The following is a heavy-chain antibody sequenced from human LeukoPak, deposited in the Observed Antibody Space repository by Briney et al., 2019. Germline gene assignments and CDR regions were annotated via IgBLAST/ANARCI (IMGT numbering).Heavy chain of an antibody. J-gene: IGHJ4*02. D-gene: IGHD4-11*01. CDR1: GFTLSSYA. Sequence: GGSLRLSCAASGFTLSSYAMSWVRQGPGKGLERVSAISVSGNTYHADSVKGRFTISRDSSKNTLYLQMNSLRADDTAVYYCASPPTVTTFDSWGQGTLVTVSS. CDR2: ISVSGNT. V-gene: IGHV3-23*01. CDR3: ASPPTVTTFDS.